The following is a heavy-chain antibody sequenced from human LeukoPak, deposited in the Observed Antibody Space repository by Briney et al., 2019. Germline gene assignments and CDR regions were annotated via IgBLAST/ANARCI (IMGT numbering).Heavy chain of an antibody. CDR3: AKDRDCSSTGCYLYDN. CDR1: GITLRNYA. Sequence: GGSLRLSCAASGITLRNYAMTWVRQAPGKGLQWVSVISGSGESTYYADSVRGRFTISRDNSKNMLYLHTNSLRAEDTAVYYCAKDRDCSSTGCYLYDNWGQGTLVIVSS. V-gene: IGHV3-23*01. D-gene: IGHD2-2*01. CDR2: ISGSGEST. J-gene: IGHJ4*02.